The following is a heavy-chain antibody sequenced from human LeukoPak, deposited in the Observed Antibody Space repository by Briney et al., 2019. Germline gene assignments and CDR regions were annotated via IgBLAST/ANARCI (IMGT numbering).Heavy chain of an antibody. CDR2: ISYDGSDK. V-gene: IGHV3-30-3*01. Sequence: GGSLRLSCAASGFTFSNYAMHWVRQVPGKGLEWVAVISYDGSDKYYADSVKGRFTISRDNSKNTLYLQMNSLRAEDTAVYYCAKVKQQLVDAFDIWGQGTMVTVSS. CDR3: AKVKQQLVDAFDI. D-gene: IGHD6-13*01. J-gene: IGHJ3*02. CDR1: GFTFSNYA.